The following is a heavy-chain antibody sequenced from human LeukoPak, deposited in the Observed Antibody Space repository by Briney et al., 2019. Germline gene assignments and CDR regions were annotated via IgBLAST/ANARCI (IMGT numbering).Heavy chain of an antibody. CDR3: ARRERRWATVTTRGYYFDY. CDR1: GGSISSYY. D-gene: IGHD4-17*01. V-gene: IGHV4-39*01. Sequence: SETLSLTCTVSGGSISSYYWGWIRQPPGKGLEWIGSIYYSGSTYYNPSLKSRVTISVDTSKNQFSLKLSSVTAADTAVYYCARRERRWATVTTRGYYFDYWGQGTLVTVSS. J-gene: IGHJ4*02. CDR2: IYYSGST.